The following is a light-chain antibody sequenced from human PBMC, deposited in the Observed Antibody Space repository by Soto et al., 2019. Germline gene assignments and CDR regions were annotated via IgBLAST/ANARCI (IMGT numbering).Light chain of an antibody. CDR1: SSDVGGYNL. Sequence: QSALTQPASVSGSPGQSITISCTGTSSDVGGYNLVSWYQQHPGKAPKLMIYEGSKRPSGVSNRFSCSKSGNTASLTISGLQAEDEADYYCCSYAGSSTGVFGGGTKLTVL. CDR3: CSYAGSSTGV. V-gene: IGLV2-23*01. J-gene: IGLJ3*02. CDR2: EGS.